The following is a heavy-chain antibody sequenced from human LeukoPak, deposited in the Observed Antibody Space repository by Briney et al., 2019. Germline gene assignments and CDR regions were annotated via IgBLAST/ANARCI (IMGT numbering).Heavy chain of an antibody. Sequence: SETLSLTCAVYGGSFSGYYWSWIRQPPGKGLEWIGEINHSGSTNYNPSLKSRVTISVDTSKNQFSLKLSSVTAADTAVYYCARGPNYYGSGSSIYYYYYYYMDVWGKGTTVTISS. J-gene: IGHJ6*03. V-gene: IGHV4-34*01. CDR2: INHSGST. CDR1: GGSFSGYY. CDR3: ARGPNYYGSGSSIYYYYYYYMDV. D-gene: IGHD3-10*01.